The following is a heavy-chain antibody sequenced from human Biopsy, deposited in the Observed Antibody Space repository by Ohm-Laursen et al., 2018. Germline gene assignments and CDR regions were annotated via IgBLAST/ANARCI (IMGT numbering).Heavy chain of an antibody. Sequence: SLRLSCAAPGVTLSGYAMNWVRQAPGKGLEWVSSITGGGNYINYADSVRGRFTISRDNFKNSVYLVMSSLRAEDTAVYFCATAAYAPPYFDLWGRGTVVTVSS. J-gene: IGHJ4*02. CDR2: ITGGGNYI. D-gene: IGHD4-17*01. CDR3: ATAAYAPPYFDL. CDR1: GVTLSGYA. V-gene: IGHV3-21*06.